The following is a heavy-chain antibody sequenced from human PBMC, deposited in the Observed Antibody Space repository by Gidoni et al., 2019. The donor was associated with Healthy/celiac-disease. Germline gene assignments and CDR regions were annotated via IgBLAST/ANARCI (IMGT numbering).Heavy chain of an antibody. Sequence: QPGGSLRRSGAASGFTFSSYWMHWVRQAPGKGLVWVSRITSDGSSTSYADSVKGRFTISRDNAKNTLYLQMNSLRAEETAVYYCARAQVLWFRTSYWGHGTLVTVSS. CDR2: ITSDGSST. V-gene: IGHV3-74*01. D-gene: IGHD3-10*01. CDR3: ARAQVLWFRTSY. CDR1: GFTFSSYW. J-gene: IGHJ4*01.